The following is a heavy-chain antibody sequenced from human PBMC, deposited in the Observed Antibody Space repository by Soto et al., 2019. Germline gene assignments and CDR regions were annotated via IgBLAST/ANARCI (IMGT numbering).Heavy chain of an antibody. J-gene: IGHJ2*01. CDR2: IGGSSVYT. D-gene: IGHD3-3*01. CDR1: GIIFSDYY. V-gene: IGHV3-11*05. Sequence: QVQLVESGGGLVKPGGSLRLSCAASGIIFSDYYMSWIRQAPGKGLEWVSYIGGSSVYTNYADSVKGRFTISRDNAMNSLSLQMNSLRAEDTAVYYCARLGEWSPNWYFDLWGRGTLVTVSS. CDR3: ARLGEWSPNWYFDL.